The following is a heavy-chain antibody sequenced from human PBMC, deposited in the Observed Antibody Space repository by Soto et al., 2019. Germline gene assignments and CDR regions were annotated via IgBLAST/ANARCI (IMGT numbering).Heavy chain of an antibody. CDR3: GKSPDFYFYTMAV. CDR2: ITGSGTST. V-gene: IGHV3-23*01. J-gene: IGHJ6*02. CDR1: GFTLSGYA. Sequence: PGGSLRLSCAASGFTLSGYAMTWVRQAPGKGLEWVSSITGSGTSTYYADSVKGRFIISRDNSKNTVSLQMNSLRADDTAVYYCGKSPDFYFYTMAVSAQRTTVTVSS.